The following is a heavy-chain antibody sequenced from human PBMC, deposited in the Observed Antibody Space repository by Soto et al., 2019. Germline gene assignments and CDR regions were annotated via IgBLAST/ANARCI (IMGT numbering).Heavy chain of an antibody. D-gene: IGHD1-26*01. CDR1: GGSFSGYY. CDR3: ARTVGATFDFDY. V-gene: IGHV4-34*01. Sequence: SETLSLTCAVYGGSFSGYYWSWIRQPPGKGLEWIGEINHSGSTNYNPSLKSRVTISVDTSKNQFSLKLSSVTAADTAVYYCARTVGATFDFDYWGQGTLVTVSS. J-gene: IGHJ4*02. CDR2: INHSGST.